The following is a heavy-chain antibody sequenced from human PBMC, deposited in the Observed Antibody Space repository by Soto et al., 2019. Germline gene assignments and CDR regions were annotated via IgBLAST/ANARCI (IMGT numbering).Heavy chain of an antibody. CDR2: IYHRGST. CDR1: GGSISSGDYY. CDR3: ARAEMATIPFDY. D-gene: IGHD5-12*01. V-gene: IGHV4-30-4*01. Sequence: QVQLQESGPGLVKPSQTLSLTCTVSGGSISSGDYYWSWIRQPPGKGLELIGYIYHRGSTHYNPPLRSRVILSADPSKNQFSLKLSSVTAADTAVYYCARAEMATIPFDYWGQGTPVTVSS. J-gene: IGHJ4*02.